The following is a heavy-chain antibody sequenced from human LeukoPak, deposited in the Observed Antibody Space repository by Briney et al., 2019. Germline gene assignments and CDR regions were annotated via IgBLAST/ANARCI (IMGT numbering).Heavy chain of an antibody. CDR2: INPSGGGT. J-gene: IGHJ3*02. V-gene: IGHV1-46*01. Sequence: ASAKVSCKASGYTFTNYYMHWVRQAPGQGLEWMGIINPSGGGTSYAQKFQGRLTMTRDTSTTTVYMELSSLRAEDTAVYYCARYWGAFDIWGQGTMVTVSS. D-gene: IGHD2-8*02. CDR3: ARYWGAFDI. CDR1: GYTFTNYY.